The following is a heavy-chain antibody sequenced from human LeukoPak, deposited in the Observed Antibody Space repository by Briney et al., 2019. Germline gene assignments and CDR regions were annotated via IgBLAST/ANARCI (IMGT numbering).Heavy chain of an antibody. D-gene: IGHD3-22*01. V-gene: IGHV4-34*01. CDR1: GGSFSGYY. CDR2: INHSGST. CDR3: ARVGANYYDSSGYLDY. Sequence: SETLSLTCAVYGGSFSGYYWSWIRQPPGKGLEWIGEINHSGSTNYNPSLKSRVTISVDTSKNRFSLKLSSVTAADTAVYYCARVGANYYDSSGYLDYWGQGTLVTVSS. J-gene: IGHJ4*02.